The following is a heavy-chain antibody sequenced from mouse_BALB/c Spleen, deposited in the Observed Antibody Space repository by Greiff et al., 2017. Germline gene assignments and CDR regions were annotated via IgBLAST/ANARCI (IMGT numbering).Heavy chain of an antibody. CDR1: GFTFSSYG. CDR2: ISSGGSYT. Sequence: VQLQQSGGDLVKPGGSLKLSCAASGFTFSSYGMSWVRQTPDKRLEWVATISSGGSYTYYPDSVKGRFTISRDNAKNTLYLQMSSLKSEDTAMYYCARHEWLRREDYYFDYWGQGTTLTVSS. D-gene: IGHD2-2*01. J-gene: IGHJ2*01. CDR3: ARHEWLRREDYYFDY. V-gene: IGHV5-6*01.